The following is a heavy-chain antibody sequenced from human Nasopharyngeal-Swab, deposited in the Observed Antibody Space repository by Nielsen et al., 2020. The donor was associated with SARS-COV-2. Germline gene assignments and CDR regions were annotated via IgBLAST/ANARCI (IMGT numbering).Heavy chain of an antibody. CDR2: IIPILGIA. V-gene: IGHV1-69*04. Sequence: WVRQAPGQGLEWMGRIIPILGIANYAQKVQGRVTITADKSTSTAYMELSSLRSEDTAVYYCARERIVRSGSGGGDKDYWGQGTLVTVSS. D-gene: IGHD3-10*01. J-gene: IGHJ4*02. CDR3: ARERIVRSGSGGGDKDY.